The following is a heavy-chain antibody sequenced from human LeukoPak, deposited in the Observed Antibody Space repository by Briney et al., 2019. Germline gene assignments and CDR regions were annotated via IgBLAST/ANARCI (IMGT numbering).Heavy chain of an antibody. CDR3: AKPGSSTRNYFDY. CDR1: GFTFSSYA. D-gene: IGHD2-15*01. CDR2: ISGSGGST. Sequence: GGSLRPSCAASGFTFSSYAMSWVRQAPGKGLEWVSAISGSGGSTYYADSVKGRFTISRDNSKNTLYLQMNSLRAEDTAVYYCAKPGSSTRNYFDYWGQGTLVTVSS. J-gene: IGHJ4*02. V-gene: IGHV3-23*01.